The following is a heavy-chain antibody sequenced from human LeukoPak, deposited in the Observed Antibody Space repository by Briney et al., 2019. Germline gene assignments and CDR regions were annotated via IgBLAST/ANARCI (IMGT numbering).Heavy chain of an antibody. J-gene: IGHJ4*02. V-gene: IGHV3-7*03. Sequence: GGSLRLSCEASGFTLTNYWMSWVRQAPGKGLEWVANVKQDGSGEYYMASVKGRFTISRDGAKDSLYLQMNSLRAEDTAVYYCARGDFDCWGQGTLVTVSS. CDR3: ARGDFDC. CDR2: VKQDGSGE. CDR1: GFTLTNYW.